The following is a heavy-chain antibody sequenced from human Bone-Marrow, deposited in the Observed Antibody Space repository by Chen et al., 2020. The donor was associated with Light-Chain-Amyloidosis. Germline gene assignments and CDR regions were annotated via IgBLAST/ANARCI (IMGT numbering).Heavy chain of an antibody. Sequence: EGQLVKSGGGLVQPGGSLRLSCEASGFTFSGYWMSWVRQAPGKGLEWVANIKQSGSDKDYLESVKGRFTISRDNGENSLYLQMNNLRAEDTAVYYCARVGDGSNRSEALEIWGQGTMVTVSS. V-gene: IGHV3-7*01. CDR1: GFTFSGYW. D-gene: IGHD3-10*01. CDR2: IKQSGSDK. CDR3: ARVGDGSNRSEALEI. J-gene: IGHJ3*02.